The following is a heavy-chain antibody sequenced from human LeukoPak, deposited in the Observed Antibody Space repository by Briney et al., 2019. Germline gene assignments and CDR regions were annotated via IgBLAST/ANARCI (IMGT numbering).Heavy chain of an antibody. CDR3: TRVDRYCTSTNCQNWFDP. D-gene: IGHD2-2*01. Sequence: GSSVKVSCKASGYTFSDYYIHWVRQAPGQGLEWMGIINPSGGSTTYPRKFQGRVTMTRDLSTSTVYMEVSSLRSNDTAVYYCTRVDRYCTSTNCQNWFDPWGQGTLVTVSS. V-gene: IGHV1-46*01. CDR2: INPSGGST. CDR1: GYTFSDYY. J-gene: IGHJ5*02.